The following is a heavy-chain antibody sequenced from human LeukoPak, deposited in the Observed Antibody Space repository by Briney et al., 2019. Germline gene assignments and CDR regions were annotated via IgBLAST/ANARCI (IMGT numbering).Heavy chain of an antibody. CDR1: GFTVSSNY. V-gene: IGHV3-53*01. D-gene: IGHD2-21*01. Sequence: PGGSLRLSCAASGFTVSSNYMSWVRQAPGKGLEWVSVIYSGGSTYYADSVKGRFTISRDNSKNTLYLQMNSLRAEDTAVYYCARGIGWSASHDAFDIWGQGTMVTVSS. CDR2: IYSGGST. CDR3: ARGIGWSASHDAFDI. J-gene: IGHJ3*02.